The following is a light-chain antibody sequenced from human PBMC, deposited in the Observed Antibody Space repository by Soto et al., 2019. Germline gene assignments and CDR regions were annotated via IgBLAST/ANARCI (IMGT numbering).Light chain of an antibody. J-gene: IGKJ1*01. V-gene: IGKV3-15*01. CDR2: GAS. CDR3: QQYNNWPPWT. CDR1: QSVGSD. Sequence: EIVMTQSPATLSVSPGERATLSCRASQSVGSDLAWYQQNPGQAPRLLVYGASTRAPGIPARFSGSGSGTEFTLTISSLQSEDFGLYYCQQYNNWPPWTFGQGTKVEIK.